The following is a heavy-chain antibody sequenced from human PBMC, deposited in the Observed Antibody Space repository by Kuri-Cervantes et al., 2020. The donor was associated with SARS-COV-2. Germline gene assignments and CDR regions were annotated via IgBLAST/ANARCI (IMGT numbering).Heavy chain of an antibody. Sequence: GSLRLSCTVSGYSISSGYYWGWIRQPPGKGLEWIGSIYHSGSTYYNPSLKSRVTISVDTSKNQFSLKLSSVTAADTAVYYCARDGLTGYYDYYMDVWGKGTTVTVSS. CDR1: GYSISSGYY. CDR2: IYHSGST. D-gene: IGHD3-9*01. CDR3: ARDGLTGYYDYYMDV. J-gene: IGHJ6*03. V-gene: IGHV4-38-2*02.